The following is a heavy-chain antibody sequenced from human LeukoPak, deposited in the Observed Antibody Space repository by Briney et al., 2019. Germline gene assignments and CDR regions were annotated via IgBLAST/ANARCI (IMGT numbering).Heavy chain of an antibody. D-gene: IGHD2-21*01. CDR3: ARGVIVVVIGEKYYFDY. CDR1: GFTFSSYA. J-gene: IGHJ4*02. CDR2: ISYDGSNK. Sequence: PGGSLRLSCAASGFTFSSYAMHWVRQAPGKGLEWVAVISYDGSNKYYADSVKGRFTISRDNSKNTLYLQMNSLRAEDTAVYYCARGVIVVVIGEKYYFDYWGQGTLVTVSS. V-gene: IGHV3-30-3*01.